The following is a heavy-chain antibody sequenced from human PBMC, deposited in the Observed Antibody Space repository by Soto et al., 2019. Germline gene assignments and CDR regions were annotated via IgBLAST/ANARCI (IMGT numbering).Heavy chain of an antibody. V-gene: IGHV1-18*01. CDR1: GYTFSTSG. J-gene: IGHJ6*02. D-gene: IGHD2-21*02. CDR3: ARDLWGYCGADCYPLDV. Sequence: GASVKVSCKASGYTFSTSGMSWLRQAPGQGLEWMGWISTYNGDTNDAPKFQDRVTMTSDTSTSTVYMELRSLRSDDTAVYYCARDLWGYCGADCYPLDVWGQGTTVTVSS. CDR2: ISTYNGDT.